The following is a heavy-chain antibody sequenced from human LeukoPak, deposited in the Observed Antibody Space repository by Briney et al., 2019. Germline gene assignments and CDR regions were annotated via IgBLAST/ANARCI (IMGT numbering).Heavy chain of an antibody. CDR2: IKQDGSEK. CDR3: AKRYNWNDEYFDY. V-gene: IGHV3-7*01. Sequence: PSETLSLTCTVSGGSISSYYWSWIRQPPGKGLEWMANIKQDGSEKYYVDSVKGRFTISRDNAKNSLYLQMNSLRAEDTAVYYCAKRYNWNDEYFDYWGQGTLVTVSS. CDR1: GGSISSYY. D-gene: IGHD1-1*01. J-gene: IGHJ4*02.